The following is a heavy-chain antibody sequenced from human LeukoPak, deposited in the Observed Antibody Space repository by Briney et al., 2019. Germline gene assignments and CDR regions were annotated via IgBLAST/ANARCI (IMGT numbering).Heavy chain of an antibody. V-gene: IGHV3-74*01. D-gene: IGHD7-27*01. J-gene: IGHJ4*02. CDR2: INPDGSTT. CDR3: ARDMWGTFDY. CDR1: GFSFSAFW. Sequence: GGSLRLSCAASGFSFSAFWMHWARQSPGKEPMWVSRINPDGSTTNYADSVKGRFSISRDNAKNTLYLQISSLRAEDTAVYYCARDMWGTFDYWGQGALVTVSS.